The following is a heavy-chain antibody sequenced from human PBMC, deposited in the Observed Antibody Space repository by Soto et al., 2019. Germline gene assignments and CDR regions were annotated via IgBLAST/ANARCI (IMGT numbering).Heavy chain of an antibody. CDR3: AGSGNYHNSGMAV. J-gene: IGHJ6*02. V-gene: IGHV4-30-2*01. D-gene: IGHD3-22*01. CDR1: GDSISSGGYS. CDR2: IYHSGST. Sequence: QLQLQESGSGLVKPLQTLSLTCAVSGDSISSGGYSWSWIRQPPGRGLEWIGYIYHSGSTYCNPSLMSRVTPSVDRSKYELVLMLSSVIAAAAAVCYCAGSGNYHNSGMAVWGQGTTVTVSS.